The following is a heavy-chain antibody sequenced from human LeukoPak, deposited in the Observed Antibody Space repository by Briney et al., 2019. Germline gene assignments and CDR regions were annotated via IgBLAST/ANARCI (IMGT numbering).Heavy chain of an antibody. CDR1: GFTFSNFY. D-gene: IGHD1/OR15-1a*01. Sequence: PGGSLRLSCTASGFTFSNFYMTWIRQAPGKGLEHVSYISGSGSDTNYADSVRGRFTISRDNAKNSLYLHMSALGADDTAVYYCTRGPRTTDYWGQGTPVTVSS. CDR2: ISGSGSDT. V-gene: IGHV3-11*06. J-gene: IGHJ4*02. CDR3: TRGPRTTDY.